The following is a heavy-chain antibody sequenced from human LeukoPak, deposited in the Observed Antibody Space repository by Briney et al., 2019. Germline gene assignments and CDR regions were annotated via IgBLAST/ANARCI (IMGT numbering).Heavy chain of an antibody. CDR3: ARYGGLRGMDV. V-gene: IGHV4-59*01. Sequence: SETLPLTCTVSGGSISSYYWSWIRQPPGKGLEWIGYIYYSGSTNYNPSLKSRVTISVDTSKNQFSLNLSSVTAADTAVYYCARYGGLRGMDVWGQGTTVTVSS. CDR1: GGSISSYY. J-gene: IGHJ6*02. D-gene: IGHD4-23*01. CDR2: IYYSGST.